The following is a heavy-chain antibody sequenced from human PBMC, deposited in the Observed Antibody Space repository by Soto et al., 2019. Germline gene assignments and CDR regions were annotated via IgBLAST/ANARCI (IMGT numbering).Heavy chain of an antibody. CDR1: GVTCRSFP. CDR3: AKAGYGSDVLWWFGP. CDR2: ISGSADYT. J-gene: IGHJ5*02. D-gene: IGHD5-12*01. Sequence: SVGSTSLSSRAAGVTCRSFPITLVRKAPGKGLDWVSTISGSADYTYYADSVKGRFTISRDNSKNTLYLQMNSLRAEDTAVYYCAKAGYGSDVLWWFGPCVQGSLVTVS. V-gene: IGHV3-23*01.